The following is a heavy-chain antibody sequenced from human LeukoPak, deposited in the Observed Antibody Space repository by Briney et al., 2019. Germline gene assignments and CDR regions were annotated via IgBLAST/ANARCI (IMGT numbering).Heavy chain of an antibody. V-gene: IGHV3-7*01. CDR2: IKPDGSEK. J-gene: IGHJ4*02. CDR1: GFTFSNSW. CDR3: AREVV. Sequence: GGPLRLSCASSGFTFSNSWMNWVRQAPGKGLEWVANIKPDGSEKYYVDSVKGRFTISRDNAKNSLYLQMSSLRAEDTAVYYCAREVVWGQGTLVTVSS.